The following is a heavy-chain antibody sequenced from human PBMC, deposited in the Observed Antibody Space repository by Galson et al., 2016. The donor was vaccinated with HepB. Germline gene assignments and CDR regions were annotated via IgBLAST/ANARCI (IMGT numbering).Heavy chain of an antibody. CDR3: ARWSRGTGSSLDF. CDR1: GISFRRHG. D-gene: IGHD3-10*01. CDR2: ISSSSLYI. V-gene: IGHV3-21*06. Sequence: SLRLSCAASGISFRRHGMLWVRQVPGKGLQWVSSISSSSLYIYYADSLRGRFTVSRDNSKNSLFLQMNSLGAEDTAIYYCARWSRGTGSSLDFWGQGALVTVSS. J-gene: IGHJ4*02.